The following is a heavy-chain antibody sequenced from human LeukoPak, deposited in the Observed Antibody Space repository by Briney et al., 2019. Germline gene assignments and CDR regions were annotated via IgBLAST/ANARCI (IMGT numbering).Heavy chain of an antibody. CDR2: ISSSGSTI. D-gene: IGHD3-10*01. J-gene: IGHJ5*02. Sequence: GGSLRLSCAASGFTFSSFTMNWVRQAPGKGLEWVSYISSSGSTIYYADSVRGRFTVSRDNAKNSLYLQMNSLRAEDTAVYYCARSPSDYYGSGSYSGWFDPWGQGTLVTVSS. CDR3: ARSPSDYYGSGSYSGWFDP. V-gene: IGHV3-48*04. CDR1: GFTFSSFT.